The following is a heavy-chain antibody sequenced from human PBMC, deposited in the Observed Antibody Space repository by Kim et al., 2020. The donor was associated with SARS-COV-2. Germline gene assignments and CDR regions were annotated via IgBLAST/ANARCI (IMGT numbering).Heavy chain of an antibody. CDR1: GFTFSSYW. D-gene: IGHD1-26*01. CDR3: ARDISGSKGLGP. J-gene: IGHJ5*02. CDR2: IKQDGTEK. Sequence: GGSLRLSCAASGFTFSSYWMGWVRQAPGKGLEWVANIKQDGTEKYYVDSVKGRFTISRDNAKNSLFLQMNSLRAEDTAMYYCARDISGSKGLGPWGQGTRVTVSS. V-gene: IGHV3-7*01.